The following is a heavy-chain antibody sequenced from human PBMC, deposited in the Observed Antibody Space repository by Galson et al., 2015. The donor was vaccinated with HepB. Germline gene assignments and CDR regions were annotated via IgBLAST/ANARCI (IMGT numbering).Heavy chain of an antibody. CDR2: ISYDGSNK. CDR3: ARDPSVRYFDWFDAFDI. V-gene: IGHV3-30*04. J-gene: IGHJ3*02. D-gene: IGHD3-9*01. CDR1: GFTFSSYA. Sequence: SLRLSCAASGFTFSSYAMHWVRQAPGKGLEWVAVISYDGSNKYYADSVKGRFTISRDNSKNTLYLQMNSLRAEDTAVYYCARDPSVRYFDWFDAFDIWGQGTMVTVSS.